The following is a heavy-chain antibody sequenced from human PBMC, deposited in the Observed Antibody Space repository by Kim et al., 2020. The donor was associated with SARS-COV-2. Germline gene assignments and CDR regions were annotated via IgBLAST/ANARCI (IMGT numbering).Heavy chain of an antibody. CDR3: AKEGPYCSSTSCYNPLDY. CDR2: MWYDGSNK. V-gene: IGHV3-33*06. D-gene: IGHD2-2*01. CDR1: GFTFSSYG. Sequence: GGSLRLSCAASGFTFSSYGMHWVRQAPGKGLEWVAVMWYDGSNKYYADSVKGRFTISRDNSKNTLYLQMNSLRAEDTAVYYCAKEGPYCSSTSCYNPLDYWGQGTLVTVSS. J-gene: IGHJ4*02.